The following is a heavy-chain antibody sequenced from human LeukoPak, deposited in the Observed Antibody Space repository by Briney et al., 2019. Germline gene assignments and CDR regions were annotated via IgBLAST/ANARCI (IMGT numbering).Heavy chain of an antibody. V-gene: IGHV3-23*01. CDR3: TGNYYGSGSYADFDY. Sequence: GGSLRLSCAASGFTFSTYAMSWVRQAPGKGLEWVSTISGNGGSAYYADSVKGRFTISRDDSKNTAYLQMDSLKTEDTAVYYCTGNYYGSGSYADFDYWGQGTLVTVSS. CDR1: GFTFSTYA. J-gene: IGHJ4*02. CDR2: ISGNGGSA. D-gene: IGHD3-10*01.